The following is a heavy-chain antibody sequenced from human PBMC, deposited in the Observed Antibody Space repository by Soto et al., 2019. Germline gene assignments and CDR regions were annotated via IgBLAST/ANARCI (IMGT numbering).Heavy chain of an antibody. V-gene: IGHV3-7*05. CDR2: IRKDGSKT. J-gene: IGHJ3*02. Sequence: EVRLVESGGGLVQPGGSLRLSCAASGFTFSSDWMTWVRQAPGKGLEWVANIRKDGSKTSYLDSVRGRFTISRENAQSSLCLQMDSMSAEETVLYYCASDVSPGTSSWYFDAFDIWGQGAMVTVSS. CDR1: GFTFSSDW. D-gene: IGHD6-13*01. CDR3: ASDVSPGTSSWYFDAFDI.